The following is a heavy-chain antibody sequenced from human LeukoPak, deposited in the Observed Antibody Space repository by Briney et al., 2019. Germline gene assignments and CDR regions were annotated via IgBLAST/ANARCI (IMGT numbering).Heavy chain of an antibody. Sequence: SETLSLTCTVSGGSISSYYWSWIRQPPGKGLEWIGYIYTSGNTNYNPSLKSRVTMSVDTSKNQFSLKLSSVTAADTAVYYCAREALYYGMDVWGQGTTVTVSS. J-gene: IGHJ6*02. V-gene: IGHV4-4*09. CDR3: AREALYYGMDV. CDR1: GGSISSYY. CDR2: IYTSGNT.